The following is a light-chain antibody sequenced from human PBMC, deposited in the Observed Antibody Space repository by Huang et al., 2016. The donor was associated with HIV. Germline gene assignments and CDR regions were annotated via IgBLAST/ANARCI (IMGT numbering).Light chain of an antibody. CDR2: GAS. CDR3: QQYNDWPPLYT. CDR1: QSVSSN. V-gene: IGKV3-15*01. Sequence: EIVMTQSPATLSVSPGERATLSCRASQSVSSNLAWYQQKPGQAPRLLIFGASTRATGIPVRFRGSGSGTEFTLTISSLQSEESAVYYCQQYNDWPPLYTFGQGTKLEIQ. J-gene: IGKJ2*01.